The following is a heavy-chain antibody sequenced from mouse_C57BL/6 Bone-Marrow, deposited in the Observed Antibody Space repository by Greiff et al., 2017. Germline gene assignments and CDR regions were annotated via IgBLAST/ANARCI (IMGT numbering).Heavy chain of an antibody. CDR1: GYTFTDYY. Sequence: VQLQQSGPVLVKPGASVKMSCKASGYTFTDYYMNWVKQSHGKSLEWIGVINPYNGGTSYNQKFKGKATLTVDKSSSTAYMELNSLTSEDSAVYYCARDTYPYYYGSSYGDFFDYWGQGTTLTVSS. D-gene: IGHD1-1*01. CDR3: ARDTYPYYYGSSYGDFFDY. J-gene: IGHJ2*01. CDR2: INPYNGGT. V-gene: IGHV1-19*01.